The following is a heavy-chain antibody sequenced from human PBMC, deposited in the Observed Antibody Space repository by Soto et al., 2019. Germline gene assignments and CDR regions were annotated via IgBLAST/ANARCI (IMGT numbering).Heavy chain of an antibody. Sequence: SVKVSCKASGDTFSFYTINWVRQAPGLGLEWVGRINPILSMSNYAQKFQGRVTMTADKSTSTAYMELRSLRSEDTAMYYCAKSYGSEYQAFDYWGQGALVTVSS. CDR2: INPILSMS. V-gene: IGHV1-69*02. CDR1: GDTFSFYT. J-gene: IGHJ4*02. CDR3: AKSYGSEYQAFDY. D-gene: IGHD3-10*01.